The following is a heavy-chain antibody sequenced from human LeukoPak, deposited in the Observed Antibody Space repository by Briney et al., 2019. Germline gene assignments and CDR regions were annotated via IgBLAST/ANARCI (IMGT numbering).Heavy chain of an antibody. J-gene: IGHJ6*04. D-gene: IGHD3-10*01. V-gene: IGHV1-8*01. Sequence: ASVTVSCKASGYTFTSYDINSVRQATGQGLEWMGWMNPNSGNTGYAQKFQGRVTRTRNTSISTAYMELSSLRSEDTAVYYCASGVVLWFGGSDYGMDVWGEGTTVTVSS. CDR3: ASGVVLWFGGSDYGMDV. CDR2: MNPNSGNT. CDR1: GYTFTSYD.